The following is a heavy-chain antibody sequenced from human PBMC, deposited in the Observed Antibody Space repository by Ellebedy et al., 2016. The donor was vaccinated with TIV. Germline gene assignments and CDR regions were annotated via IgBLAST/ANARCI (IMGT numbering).Heavy chain of an antibody. CDR2: ISSSSSYI. J-gene: IGHJ3*02. CDR3: ARSDNDAFDI. Sequence: GGSLRLSXAASGFTFSSYSMNWVRQAPGKGLEWVSSISSSSSYIYYADSVKGRFTISRDNAKNSLYLQMNSLRAEDTAVYYCARSDNDAFDIWGQGTMVTVSS. CDR1: GFTFSSYS. V-gene: IGHV3-21*01.